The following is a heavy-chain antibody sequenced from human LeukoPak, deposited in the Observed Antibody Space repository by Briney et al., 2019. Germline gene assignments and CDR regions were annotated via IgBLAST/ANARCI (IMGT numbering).Heavy chain of an antibody. J-gene: IGHJ4*02. CDR1: GYSFNTYW. V-gene: IGHV5-51*01. CDR3: ARWELLMGFDY. CDR2: IYPGDSDT. Sequence: GESLKISCKGSGYSFNTYWIGWVRQMPGKGLEWMGIIYPGDSDTKYSPSFQGQVTISADKSISTAYLQWSSLKASDTAMYYCARWELLMGFDYWGQGTLVTVSS. D-gene: IGHD1-26*01.